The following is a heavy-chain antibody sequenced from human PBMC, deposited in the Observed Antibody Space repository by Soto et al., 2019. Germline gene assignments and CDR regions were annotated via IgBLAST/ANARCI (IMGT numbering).Heavy chain of an antibody. CDR2: IYYSGST. Sequence: LSLTCTVSGGSISSGGYYWSWIRQHPGKGLEWIGYIYYSGSTYYNPSLKSRVTISVDTSKNQFSLKLSSVTAADTAVYYCARDGRASSGFDYWGQGTLVTVSS. J-gene: IGHJ4*02. CDR1: GGSISSGGYY. CDR3: ARDGRASSGFDY. D-gene: IGHD6-25*01. V-gene: IGHV4-31*03.